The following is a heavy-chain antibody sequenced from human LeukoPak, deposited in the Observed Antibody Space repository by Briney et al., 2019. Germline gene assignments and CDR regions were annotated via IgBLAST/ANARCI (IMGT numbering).Heavy chain of an antibody. CDR2: ISGSGGST. CDR1: GFTFSSYS. J-gene: IGHJ3*02. CDR3: AKDHSPSYDSSGYYLPHDAFDI. D-gene: IGHD3-22*01. Sequence: GGSLRLSCAASGFTFSSYSMNWVRQAPGKGLEWVSAISGSGGSTYYADSVKGRFTISRDNSKNTLYLQMNSLRAEDTAVYYCAKDHSPSYDSSGYYLPHDAFDIWGQGTMVTVSS. V-gene: IGHV3-23*01.